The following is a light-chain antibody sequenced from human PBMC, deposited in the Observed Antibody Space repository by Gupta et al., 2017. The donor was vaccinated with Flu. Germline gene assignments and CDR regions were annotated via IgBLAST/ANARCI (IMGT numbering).Light chain of an antibody. Sequence: QTVVTQKPSFSVSPGGTVTLTFGLTSGSVTSSYYPSWYQQTPGQAPRTLIHSTNTRSSGVPGRFSGSILGNKAALTITGAQADDESDYYCVLYMGSGIWVFGGGTKLTVL. V-gene: IGLV8-61*01. J-gene: IGLJ3*02. CDR1: SGSVTSSYY. CDR3: VLYMGSGIWV. CDR2: STN.